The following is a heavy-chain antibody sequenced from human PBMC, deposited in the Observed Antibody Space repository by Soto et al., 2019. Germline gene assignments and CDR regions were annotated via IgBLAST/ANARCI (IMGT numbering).Heavy chain of an antibody. Sequence: ASVKVSCKASGYTFTSYGISWVRQAPGQGLEWMGWISAYNGNTNYAQKLQGRVTMTTDTSTSTAYMELRSLRSDDTAVYYCARAPPGYRSSWYPYTNWFDPWGQGTLVTVSS. D-gene: IGHD6-13*01. CDR2: ISAYNGNT. CDR3: ARAPPGYRSSWYPYTNWFDP. CDR1: GYTFTSYG. V-gene: IGHV1-18*01. J-gene: IGHJ5*02.